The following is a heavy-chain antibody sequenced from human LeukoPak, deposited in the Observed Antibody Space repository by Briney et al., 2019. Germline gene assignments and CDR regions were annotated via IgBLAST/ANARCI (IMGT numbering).Heavy chain of an antibody. Sequence: AASVKVSCKASGYTFTSYDINWVRQATGQGLEWMGWMNPNSGNTGYAQKFQGRVTMTRNTSISTAYMELSSLRSEDTAVYYCAQSYSGYDFFSRDYGMDVWGQGTTVTVSS. CDR3: AQSYSGYDFFSRDYGMDV. V-gene: IGHV1-8*01. CDR1: GYTFTSYD. J-gene: IGHJ6*02. D-gene: IGHD5-12*01. CDR2: MNPNSGNT.